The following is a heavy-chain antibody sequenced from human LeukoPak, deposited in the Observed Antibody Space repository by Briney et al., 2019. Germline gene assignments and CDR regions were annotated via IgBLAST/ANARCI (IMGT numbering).Heavy chain of an antibody. V-gene: IGHV3-23*01. J-gene: IGHJ4*02. CDR3: TSSFDY. D-gene: IGHD2-2*01. CDR1: GFSFSSYA. CDR2: ISTRGAST. Sequence: GGSLRLSCAASGFSFSSYAMSGFGKPPERGLEWVSSISTRGASTYYADSVKGRFTVSRDNSKDTLYLQMNSLTAEDTALYYCTSSFDYWGKGILVTVSS.